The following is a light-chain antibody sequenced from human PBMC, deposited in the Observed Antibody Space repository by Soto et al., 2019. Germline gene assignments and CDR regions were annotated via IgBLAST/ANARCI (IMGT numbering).Light chain of an antibody. Sequence: DIQVTQSPSSLSASVGDRVTITCRASQDIGNDVGWYQQKQGKAPKRLIYLTYSLQTGVPSRFSGSGSGTELTITISSLQPDDCETYYCQHYNSYSEAFGQGTKVDIK. CDR3: QHYNSYSEA. CDR1: QDIGND. V-gene: IGKV1-17*01. J-gene: IGKJ1*01. CDR2: LTY.